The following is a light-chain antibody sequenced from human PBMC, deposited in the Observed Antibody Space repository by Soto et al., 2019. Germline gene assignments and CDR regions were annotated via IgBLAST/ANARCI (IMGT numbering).Light chain of an antibody. Sequence: IVMTQSPATLSVSPGERATLSCRASQSVRSNLAWYQQKPGQAPRLLIYAASTRATGIPVRFSGSGSETDFTLTISRLEPEDFAVYYCQQYGSSPSWTFGQGTKVDIK. CDR1: QSVRSN. CDR3: QQYGSSPSWT. J-gene: IGKJ1*01. CDR2: AAS. V-gene: IGKV3-20*01.